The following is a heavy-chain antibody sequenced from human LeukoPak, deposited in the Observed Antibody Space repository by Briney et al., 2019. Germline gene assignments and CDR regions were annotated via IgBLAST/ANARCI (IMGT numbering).Heavy chain of an antibody. Sequence: GASVKVSCKASGYTFTSYGISWVRQAPGQGLEWMGFISAYSGNTNFAQKLQGRVTMTTDTSTSTAYMELRSLRSDDTAVYFCARGADTGSYGSLVYFDYWGQGTLVTVSS. CDR3: ARGADTGSYGSLVYFDY. CDR2: ISAYSGNT. CDR1: GYTFTSYG. D-gene: IGHD3-16*01. V-gene: IGHV1-18*01. J-gene: IGHJ4*02.